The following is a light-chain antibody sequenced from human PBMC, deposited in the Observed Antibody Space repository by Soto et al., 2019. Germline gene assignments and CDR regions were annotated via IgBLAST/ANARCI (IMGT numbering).Light chain of an antibody. CDR2: DVS. CDR1: EDVSSS. Sequence: DIVLTQSPATLSLSPGERATLSCRASEDVSSSLAWYQQKPGQSPRLLIYDVSNRATGIPARFSGSGSGADFTLTISSLEPDDFAVYYCQQRYNWPLTFGPGTKVEI. V-gene: IGKV3-11*01. J-gene: IGKJ1*01. CDR3: QQRYNWPLT.